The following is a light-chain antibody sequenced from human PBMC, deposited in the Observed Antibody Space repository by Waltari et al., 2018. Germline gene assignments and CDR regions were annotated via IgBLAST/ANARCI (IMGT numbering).Light chain of an antibody. Sequence: QSVLTQPPSASGTPGQRVTISCSGSTSNLGSNLVNWYQQLPGKAPKLLIYRIYRRPLVVPDRFSGSKSGTSASLAISGLQSEDEADYYCAAWDDSLNGHWVFGGGTKVTVL. CDR2: RIY. V-gene: IGLV1-44*01. J-gene: IGLJ3*02. CDR3: AAWDDSLNGHWV. CDR1: TSNLGSNL.